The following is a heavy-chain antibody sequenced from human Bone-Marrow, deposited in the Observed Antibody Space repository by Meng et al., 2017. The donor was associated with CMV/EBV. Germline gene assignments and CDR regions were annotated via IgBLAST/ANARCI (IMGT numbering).Heavy chain of an antibody. CDR1: GFTFSSYA. J-gene: IGHJ4*02. V-gene: IGHV3-30-3*01. CDR3: ASRDPGNY. Sequence: QGQRVEAGGGVVQPGRSLRRSCAASGFTFSSYAMHWVRQAPGKGLEWVAVISYDGSNKYYADSVRGRFTISRDNSKNTLYLQMNSLRAEDTAVYYCASRDPGNYWGQGTLVTVSS. D-gene: IGHD1-26*01. CDR2: ISYDGSNK.